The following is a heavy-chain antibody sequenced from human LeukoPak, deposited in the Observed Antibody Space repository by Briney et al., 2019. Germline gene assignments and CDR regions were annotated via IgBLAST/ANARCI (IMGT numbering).Heavy chain of an antibody. D-gene: IGHD3-10*01. CDR3: ASCLRIDMVRGVQAAFDI. V-gene: IGHV1-69*13. CDR1: GGTFSSYA. CDR2: IIPIFGTA. J-gene: IGHJ3*02. Sequence: ASVKVSCKASGGTFSSYAISWVRQAPGQGLEWMGGIIPIFGTANYAQKFQGRVTITADESTSTAYMELSSLRSEDTAVYYCASCLRIDMVRGVQAAFDIWGQGTMVTVSS.